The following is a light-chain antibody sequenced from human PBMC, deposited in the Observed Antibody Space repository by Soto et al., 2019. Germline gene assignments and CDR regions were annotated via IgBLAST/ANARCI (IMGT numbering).Light chain of an antibody. CDR3: SSYTSSSTYV. Sequence: QPALTRPVSVYGAPGQSITISCTGTSSDVGGYNYVSWYQQHPGKVPKLVIYDVSTRPSGVSNRFSGSKSDNTASLTISGLQAEDEADYYCSSYTSSSTYVFGIGTKVTVL. CDR1: SSDVGGYNY. CDR2: DVS. V-gene: IGLV2-14*01. J-gene: IGLJ1*01.